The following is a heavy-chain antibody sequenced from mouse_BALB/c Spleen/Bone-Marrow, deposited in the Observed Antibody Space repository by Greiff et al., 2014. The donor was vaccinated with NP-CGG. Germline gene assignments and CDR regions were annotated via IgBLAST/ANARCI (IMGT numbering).Heavy chain of an antibody. CDR1: CYAFRSYW. V-gene: IGHV1-80*01. CDR3: ARVRNWADY. Sequence: QVQLEQSGGGLGGPGSSVKIFCKASCYAFRSYWVNWGEQRPGQGLEWIGQIYPGDGDTNYNGKFKGKATLTADKSSSTAYMHLSSLTSEDSAVYFCARVRNWADYWGQGTTLTVSS. D-gene: IGHD4-1*01. J-gene: IGHJ2*01. CDR2: IYPGDGDT.